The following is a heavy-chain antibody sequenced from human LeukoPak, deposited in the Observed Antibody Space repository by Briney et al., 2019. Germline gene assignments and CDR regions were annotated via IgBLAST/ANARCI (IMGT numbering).Heavy chain of an antibody. CDR3: AGVSSLSNCPGY. J-gene: IGHJ4*02. D-gene: IGHD1-1*01. CDR1: GGSTSSGGYS. Sequence: SETLSLTCAVSGGSTSSGGYSWSWIRQPPGKGLEWIGYIYHSGSTYYNPSLKSRVTISVDRSKNQFSLKLSSVTAADTAVYYCAGVSSLSNCPGYWGQGTLVTVSS. V-gene: IGHV4-30-2*01. CDR2: IYHSGST.